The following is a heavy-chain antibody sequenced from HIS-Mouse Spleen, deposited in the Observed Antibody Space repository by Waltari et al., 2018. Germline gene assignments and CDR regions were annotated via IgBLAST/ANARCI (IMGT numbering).Heavy chain of an antibody. Sequence: QVQLVQSGAEVKTPGASVQVSCKASGYTFTSYGISWVRQARGQGREWMGWTSDENGKTNKAHKLQGRVNRTTDSTTSKAYMEVRSLRSDDTAVDYCARGYDFWSGANAFDIWGQGTMVTVSS. V-gene: IGHV1-18*01. D-gene: IGHD3-3*01. CDR3: ARGYDFWSGANAFDI. CDR2: TSDENGKT. CDR1: GYTFTSYG. J-gene: IGHJ3*02.